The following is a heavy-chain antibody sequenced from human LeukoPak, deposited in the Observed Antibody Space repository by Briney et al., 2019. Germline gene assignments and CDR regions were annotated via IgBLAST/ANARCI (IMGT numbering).Heavy chain of an antibody. Sequence: GGSLRLSCAASGFTFSSYSMNWVRQAPGKGLEWVSSISSSSSYIYYADSVKGRFTISRDNAKNSLYLQMNSLRAEDTAVYYCARDPRGYCSGGSCYPFDYWGQGTLVTVSS. CDR2: ISSSSSYI. CDR1: GFTFSSYS. D-gene: IGHD2-15*01. J-gene: IGHJ4*02. V-gene: IGHV3-21*01. CDR3: ARDPRGYCSGGSCYPFDY.